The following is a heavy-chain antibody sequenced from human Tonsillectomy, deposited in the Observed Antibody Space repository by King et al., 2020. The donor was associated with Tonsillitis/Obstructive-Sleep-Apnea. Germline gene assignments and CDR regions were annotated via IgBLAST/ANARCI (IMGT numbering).Heavy chain of an antibody. CDR2: IYWDVDK. Sequence: TLKESGPTLVKPTQTLTLTCTFSGFSLSTSGVGVGWSRQPPGKAKEWLAIIYWDVDKRYSLSLKRRLTITKDTSKTQVVLTMTKMDPVDTATYYCAHLIVGATPGWFDPWGQGTLVTVSS. J-gene: IGHJ5*02. CDR3: AHLIVGATPGWFDP. V-gene: IGHV2-5*02. CDR1: GFSLSTSGVG. D-gene: IGHD1-26*01.